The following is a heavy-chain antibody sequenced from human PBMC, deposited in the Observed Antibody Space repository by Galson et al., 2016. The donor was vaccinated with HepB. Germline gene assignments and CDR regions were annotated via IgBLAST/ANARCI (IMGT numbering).Heavy chain of an antibody. Sequence: SLRLSCAASGFTFSSYGFHWVRQAPGKGLEWVAVIWYDGSNKYYADSVKGRFTISRDNSKNTLYLQMNSLRAEDTAVYYCARDTKGRVEVVVAANYYYYYGMDVWGQGTTVTVSS. CDR3: ARDTKGRVEVVVAANYYYYYGMDV. D-gene: IGHD2-15*01. V-gene: IGHV3-33*01. J-gene: IGHJ6*02. CDR1: GFTFSSYG. CDR2: IWYDGSNK.